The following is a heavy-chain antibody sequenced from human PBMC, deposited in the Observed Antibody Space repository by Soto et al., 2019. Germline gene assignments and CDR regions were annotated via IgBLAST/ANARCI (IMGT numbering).Heavy chain of an antibody. Sequence: GGSLRLSCAASGFTFSSYSMNWVRQAPGKGLEWVSYISSSSSTIYYAGSVKGRFTISRDNAKNSLYLQMNSLRDEDTAVYYCARVIWEDIVLMVYARGSYYFDYWGQGTLVTVSS. J-gene: IGHJ4*02. CDR2: ISSSSSTI. CDR1: GFTFSSYS. CDR3: ARVIWEDIVLMVYARGSYYFDY. D-gene: IGHD2-8*01. V-gene: IGHV3-48*02.